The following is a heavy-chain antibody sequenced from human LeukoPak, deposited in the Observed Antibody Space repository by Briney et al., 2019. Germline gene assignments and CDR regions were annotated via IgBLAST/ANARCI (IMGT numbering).Heavy chain of an antibody. V-gene: IGHV4-34*01. Sequence: SETLSLTCAVYGGSFSGYYWSWIRQPPGKGLEWIGEINHSGSTNYNPSLKSRVTISVDTSKIQFSLKLSSVTAADTAVYYCARRGIVATIPFRYYYYYYMDVWGKGTTVTISS. CDR1: GGSFSGYY. CDR2: INHSGST. D-gene: IGHD5-12*01. CDR3: ARRGIVATIPFRYYYYYYMDV. J-gene: IGHJ6*03.